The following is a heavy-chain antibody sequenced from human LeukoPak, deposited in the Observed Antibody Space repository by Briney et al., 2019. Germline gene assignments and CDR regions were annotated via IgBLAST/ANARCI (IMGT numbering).Heavy chain of an antibody. CDR3: AASTIAAFSDY. Sequence: ASVKVSCKASGYTFTSYDINWVRQATGQGLEWMGWMNPNSGNTGYAQKFQGRVTLTRDTSISTAYMELSSLRSEDTAVYYCAASTIAAFSDYWGQGTLVIVSS. CDR2: MNPNSGNT. D-gene: IGHD6-25*01. J-gene: IGHJ4*02. V-gene: IGHV1-8*01. CDR1: GYTFTSYD.